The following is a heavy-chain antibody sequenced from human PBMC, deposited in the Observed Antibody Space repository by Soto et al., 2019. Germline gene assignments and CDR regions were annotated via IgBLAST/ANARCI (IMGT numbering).Heavy chain of an antibody. D-gene: IGHD2-15*01. CDR2: INSDGSST. CDR3: VRTSLVVAAATREDY. V-gene: IGHV3-74*02. J-gene: IGHJ4*02. CDR1: GFTFSSFA. Sequence: EVQLLESGGGLVQPGGSLRLSCAASGFTFSSFAMSWVRQAPGKGLVWVSRINSDGSSTSYADSVKGRFTISRDNAKNTLYLQMNSLRAEDTAVYYCVRTSLVVAAATREDYWGQGTLVTVSS.